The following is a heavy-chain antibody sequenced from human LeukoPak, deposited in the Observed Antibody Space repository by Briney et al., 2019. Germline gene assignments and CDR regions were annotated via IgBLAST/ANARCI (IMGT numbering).Heavy chain of an antibody. V-gene: IGHV4-59*12. CDR2: IYYSGST. CDR1: GGSISSYY. D-gene: IGHD4-17*01. Sequence: SETLSLTCTVSGGSISSYYWSWIRQPPGKGLEWIGYIYYSGSTNYNPSLKSRVTISVDTSKNQFSLKLSSVTAADTAVYYCARRDYGDYEGAFDIWGQGTMVTVSS. J-gene: IGHJ3*02. CDR3: ARRDYGDYEGAFDI.